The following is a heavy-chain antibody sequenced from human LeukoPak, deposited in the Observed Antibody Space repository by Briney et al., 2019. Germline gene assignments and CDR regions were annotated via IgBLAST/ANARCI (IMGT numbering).Heavy chain of an antibody. CDR3: ARGGITIFGVVIGKLDYYYYGMDV. Sequence: PSETLSLTCAVYGGSFSGYYWSWIRQPPGKGLEWIGEINHSGSTNYNPSLKSRVTISVDTSKNQFSLKLSSVTAADTAVYYCARGGITIFGVVIGKLDYYYYGMDVWGQGTTVTVSS. V-gene: IGHV4-34*01. CDR1: GGSFSGYY. J-gene: IGHJ6*02. D-gene: IGHD3-3*01. CDR2: INHSGST.